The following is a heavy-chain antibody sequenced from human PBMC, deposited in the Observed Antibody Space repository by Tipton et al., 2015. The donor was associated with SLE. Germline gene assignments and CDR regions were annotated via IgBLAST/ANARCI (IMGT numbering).Heavy chain of an antibody. CDR2: ISTSGST. J-gene: IGHJ4*02. V-gene: IGHV4-4*07. CDR3: ARHRSYFDY. CDR1: GGSISNYY. Sequence: TLSLTCTVSGGSISNYYWTWIRQPAGKGLEWLGRISTSGSTNYNPSLTSRVTMSLDTSKNQFSLKLSSVTAADTAVYYCARHRSYFDYWGQGTLVTVSS.